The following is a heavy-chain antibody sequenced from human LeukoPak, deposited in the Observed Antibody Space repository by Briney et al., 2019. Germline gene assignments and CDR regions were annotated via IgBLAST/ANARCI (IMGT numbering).Heavy chain of an antibody. Sequence: SQTLSLTCAISGDSVSSNSAARNWIRQSPSSGLEWLGMTYYRSKWYNDYAVSVESRITINLDTSKNQFSLKLSSVTAADTAVYYCARGNIAAAGVGTWGQGTMVTVSS. V-gene: IGHV6-1*01. CDR1: GDSVSSNSAA. CDR3: ARGNIAAAGVGT. J-gene: IGHJ3*01. CDR2: TYYRSKWYN. D-gene: IGHD6-13*01.